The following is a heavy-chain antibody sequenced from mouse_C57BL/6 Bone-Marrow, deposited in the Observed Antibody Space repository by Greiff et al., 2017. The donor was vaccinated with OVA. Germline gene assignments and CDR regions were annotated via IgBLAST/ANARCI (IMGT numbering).Heavy chain of an antibody. CDR2: IYPGDGDT. CDR1: GYAFSSYW. V-gene: IGHV1-80*01. CDR3: ARRNYYGSTFAY. Sequence: QVQLKESGAELVKPGASVKISCKASGYAFSSYWMNWVKQRPGKGLEWIGQIYPGDGDTNYNGKFKGKATLTADKSSSTAYMQLSSLTSEDSAVYFCARRNYYGSTFAYWGQGTLVTVSA. D-gene: IGHD1-1*01. J-gene: IGHJ3*01.